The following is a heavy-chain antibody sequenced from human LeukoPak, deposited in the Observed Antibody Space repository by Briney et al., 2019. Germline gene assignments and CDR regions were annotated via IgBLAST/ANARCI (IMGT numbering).Heavy chain of an antibody. CDR2: ISWNSGSI. J-gene: IGHJ3*02. Sequence: PGGSLRLSCAASGFTFDDYAMHWVRQAPGKGLEGVSGISWNSGSIGYADSVKGRFTISRDNAKNSLYLQMNSLRAEDTALYYCAKSSGIVVVPAAPGGAFDIWGQGTMVTVSS. CDR1: GFTFDDYA. D-gene: IGHD2-2*01. CDR3: AKSSGIVVVPAAPGGAFDI. V-gene: IGHV3-9*01.